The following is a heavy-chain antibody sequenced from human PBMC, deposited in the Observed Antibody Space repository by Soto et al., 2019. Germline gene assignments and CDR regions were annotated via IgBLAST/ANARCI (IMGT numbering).Heavy chain of an antibody. CDR1: GFTFSNAW. Sequence: PVGSLRLSCAASGFTFSNAWMSWVRQAPGKGLEWVGRIKSKSDGGTTDYAASVKGRFTISRDDSKNTLTLQMSSLKTEDTAVYYCTYSGRFRAVAANYYFYYGVDVWGQGTTVTVSS. CDR2: IKSKSDGGTT. CDR3: TYSGRFRAVAANYYFYYGVDV. J-gene: IGHJ6*02. V-gene: IGHV3-15*01. D-gene: IGHD6-19*01.